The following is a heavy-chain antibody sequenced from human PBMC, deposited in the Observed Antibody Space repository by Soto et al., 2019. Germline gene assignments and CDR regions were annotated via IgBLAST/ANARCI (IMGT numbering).Heavy chain of an antibody. CDR1: GYTFTSYA. CDR3: ARGIWNDHTYYYDS. J-gene: IGHJ4*02. Sequence: EASVKVSCKASGYTFTSYALHWVRQAPGQRLEWMGWINAGDGKTKYSQKFQGRVTITRDTSASTVYLVLSSLTSEDTAVYYCARGIWNDHTYYYDSWGQGTLVTVSS. CDR2: INAGDGKT. D-gene: IGHD1-1*01. V-gene: IGHV1-3*01.